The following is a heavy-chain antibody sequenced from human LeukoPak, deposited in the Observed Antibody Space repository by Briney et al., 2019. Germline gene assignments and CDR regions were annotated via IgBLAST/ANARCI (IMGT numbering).Heavy chain of an antibody. Sequence: SETLSLTCAVYGGSFSGYYWSWIRQPPGKGLEWIGEINHSGSTNYNPSLKSRVTISVDTSKNQFSLKLSSVTAADTAVCYCARGRALNGSGSYSFDYWGQGTLVTVSS. CDR1: GGSFSGYY. CDR3: ARGRALNGSGSYSFDY. J-gene: IGHJ4*02. D-gene: IGHD3-10*01. CDR2: INHSGST. V-gene: IGHV4-34*01.